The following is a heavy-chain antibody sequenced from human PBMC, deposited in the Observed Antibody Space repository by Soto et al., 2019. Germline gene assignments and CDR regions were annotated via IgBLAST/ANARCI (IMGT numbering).Heavy chain of an antibody. CDR2: INHSGST. Sequence: SETLSHTCAVYGGSFSGYYWSWIRQPPGKGLEWIGEINHSGSTNYNPSLKSRVTISVDTSKNQFSLKLSSVTAADTAVYYCALTWIQLSYFDYWGQGTLVTVSS. J-gene: IGHJ4*02. D-gene: IGHD5-18*01. CDR3: ALTWIQLSYFDY. CDR1: GGSFSGYY. V-gene: IGHV4-34*01.